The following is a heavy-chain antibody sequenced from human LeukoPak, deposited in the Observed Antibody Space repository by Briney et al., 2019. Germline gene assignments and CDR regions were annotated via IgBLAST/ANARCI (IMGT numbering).Heavy chain of an antibody. V-gene: IGHV1-18*01. J-gene: IGHJ4*02. CDR1: GYTFTSYG. CDR2: ISAYNGNT. CDR3: ARDRLPENGEFDY. D-gene: IGHD1-14*01. Sequence: GASVNVSCKSSGYTFTSYGINWVRQPPGQGLEWMGWISAYNGNTNYAQKLQGRGTMTTDTSTNTAYMELRSLRSDDTAVYYCARDRLPENGEFDYWGQGTLVTVSS.